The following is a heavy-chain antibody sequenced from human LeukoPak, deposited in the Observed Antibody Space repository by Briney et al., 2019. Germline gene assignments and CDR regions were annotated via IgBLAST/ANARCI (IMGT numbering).Heavy chain of an antibody. J-gene: IGHJ5*02. CDR3: ARAGFWFDP. CDR2: IYPSGST. Sequence: SQTLSLTCTVSGGSISSGSYYWSWIRQPAGKGLEWIRRIYPSGSTNYNPSLKSRVTISVDTSKNQFSLKLSSVTAADTAVYYCARAGFWFDPWGQGTLVTVSS. V-gene: IGHV4-61*02. CDR1: GGSISSGSYY.